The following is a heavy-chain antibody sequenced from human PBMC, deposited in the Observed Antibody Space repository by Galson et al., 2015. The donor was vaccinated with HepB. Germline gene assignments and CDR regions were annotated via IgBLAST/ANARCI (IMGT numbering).Heavy chain of an antibody. J-gene: IGHJ4*02. Sequence: SLRLSCAASGLTLHRYNMNWVRQAPGKGLEWVSSISSGSSFIYYADSVKGRFTISRDNAKNSLYLQISSARAEDTALYYCARVADADYGDHSHFDYWGQGTLVTVSS. D-gene: IGHD4-17*01. CDR2: ISSGSSFI. CDR1: GLTLHRYN. CDR3: ARVADADYGDHSHFDY. V-gene: IGHV3-21*01.